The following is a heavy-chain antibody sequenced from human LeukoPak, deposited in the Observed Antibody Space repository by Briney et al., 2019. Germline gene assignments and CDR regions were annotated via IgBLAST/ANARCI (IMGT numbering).Heavy chain of an antibody. CDR1: GFTFNKYS. CDR3: AKDIGSGSYYHFDY. D-gene: IGHD1-26*01. Sequence: PGGSLRLSCAASGFTFNKYSMNWVRQAPGKGLEWVSSISSSSSIYIYYADSVKGRFTISRDNAKNSLYLQMNSLRAEDTALYYCAKDIGSGSYYHFDYWGQGTLVTVSS. J-gene: IGHJ4*02. V-gene: IGHV3-21*04. CDR2: ISSSSSIYI.